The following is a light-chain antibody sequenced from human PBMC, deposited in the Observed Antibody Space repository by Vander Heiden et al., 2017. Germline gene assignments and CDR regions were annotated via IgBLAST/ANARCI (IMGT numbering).Light chain of an antibody. CDR3: QQRSNWPPEVT. J-gene: IGKJ4*01. Sequence: EIVLTQSPATLSLSPGERATLPCRASQSVSNYLAWYKHKPGQAPRLLIYDASNRAAGIPARFSGSGSGTDFTLTISSLEPEDFEVYYCQQRSNWPPEVTFGGGTKVEIK. V-gene: IGKV3-11*01. CDR1: QSVSNY. CDR2: DAS.